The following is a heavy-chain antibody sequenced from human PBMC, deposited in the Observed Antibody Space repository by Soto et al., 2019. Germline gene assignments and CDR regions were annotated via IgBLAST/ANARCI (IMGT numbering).Heavy chain of an antibody. CDR1: GGSISSGGYY. J-gene: IGHJ5*02. V-gene: IGHV4-31*03. CDR2: IYYSGST. CDR3: ARYPKESGITMVRGVIIGFDP. D-gene: IGHD3-10*01. Sequence: PSETLSLTCTVSGGSISSGGYYWSWIRQHPGKGLEWIGYIYYSGSTYYNPSLKSRVTISVDTSKNQFSLKLSSVTAADTAVYYCARYPKESGITMVRGVIIGFDPWGQGTLVTVSS.